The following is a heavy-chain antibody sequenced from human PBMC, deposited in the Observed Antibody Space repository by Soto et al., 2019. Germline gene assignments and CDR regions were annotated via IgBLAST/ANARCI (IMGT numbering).Heavy chain of an antibody. CDR3: AKDGMIVVPFDY. CDR2: ISGSGGST. Sequence: VQLVQSGAEVKKPGSSVKVSCKASGGTFSSYAMSWVRQAPGKGLEWVSAISGSGGSTYYADSVKGRFTISRDNSKNTLYLQMNSLRAEDTAVYYCAKDGMIVVPFDYWGQGTLVTVSS. CDR1: GGTFSSYA. J-gene: IGHJ4*02. V-gene: IGHV3-23*04. D-gene: IGHD3-22*01.